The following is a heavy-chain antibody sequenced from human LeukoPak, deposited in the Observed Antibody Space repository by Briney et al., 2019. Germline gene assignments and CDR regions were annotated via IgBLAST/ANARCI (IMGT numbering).Heavy chain of an antibody. CDR3: APGCRSATCNLDYFLS. CDR1: GFTFSSYA. J-gene: IGHJ4*02. D-gene: IGHD2-15*01. Sequence: PGGSLRLTCAAAGFTFSSYAMTWVRQAQPKGLEWVSVISGNGDGTYYADSVKGSFTISRDNSKRMLYLQMNSLRAEDTAVYYCAPGCRSATCNLDYFLSWGQGTLVSVSS. V-gene: IGHV3-23*01. CDR2: ISGNGDGT.